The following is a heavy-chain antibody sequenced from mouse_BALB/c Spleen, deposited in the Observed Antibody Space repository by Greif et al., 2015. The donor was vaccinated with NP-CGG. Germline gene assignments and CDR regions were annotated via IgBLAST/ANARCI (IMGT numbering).Heavy chain of an antibody. Sequence: VQLQQSGAELVKPGASVKLSCKASGYTFTSYWMHWVKQRPGQGLEWIGEINPSNGRTNYNEKFKSKATLTVDKSSSTAYMQLSSLTSEDSAVYYCARKGDGRAMDYWGQGTSVTVSS. CDR2: INPSNGRT. J-gene: IGHJ4*01. V-gene: IGHV1S81*02. CDR3: ARKGDGRAMDY. CDR1: GYTFTSYW. D-gene: IGHD1-1*02.